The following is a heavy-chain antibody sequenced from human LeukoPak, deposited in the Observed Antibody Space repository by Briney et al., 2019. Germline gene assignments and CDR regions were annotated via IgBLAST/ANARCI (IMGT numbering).Heavy chain of an antibody. CDR1: GYTFTSYA. D-gene: IGHD6-19*01. CDR2: INTNTGNP. Sequence: GASVKVSGKASGYTFTSYAMNWVRQAPGQGLEWMGWINTNTGNPTYAQGFTGRFVFSLDTSVSTAYLQISSLKAEDTAVYYCARPRLQMIRGWSNNFDYWGQGTLVTVSS. J-gene: IGHJ4*02. V-gene: IGHV7-4-1*02. CDR3: ARPRLQMIRGWSNNFDY.